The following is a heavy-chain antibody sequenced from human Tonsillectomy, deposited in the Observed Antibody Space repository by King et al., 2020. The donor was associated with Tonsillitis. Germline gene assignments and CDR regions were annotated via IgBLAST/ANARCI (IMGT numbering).Heavy chain of an antibody. Sequence: VQLQESGPGLVKPSETLSLTCTVSGDSISTYYWSWIRQPPGKGLEWIGYIHFIGSTHYNPSPESRVTISVVTSTKQISLKLWSVTAADTAVYYCARGSRQGWGSGLTFDSWGQGTLVTVSS. J-gene: IGHJ4*02. CDR2: IHFIGST. CDR1: GDSISTYY. D-gene: IGHD3-16*01. CDR3: ARGSRQGWGSGLTFDS. V-gene: IGHV4-59*01.